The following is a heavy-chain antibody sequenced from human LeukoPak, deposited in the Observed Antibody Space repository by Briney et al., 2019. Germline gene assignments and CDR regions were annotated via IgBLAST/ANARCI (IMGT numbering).Heavy chain of an antibody. CDR1: GYTFTSYG. CDR2: ISAYNGNT. CDR3: AREGGVGALEY. Sequence: ASVTVSFKSSGYTFTSYGISWVRQAPGQGLAWMGCISAYNGNTNYAQKLQGRVTMTTDTSTSTAYMELGSLRSDDTAVYYCAREGGVGALEYWGQGTLVTVSS. J-gene: IGHJ4*02. D-gene: IGHD1-26*01. V-gene: IGHV1-18*01.